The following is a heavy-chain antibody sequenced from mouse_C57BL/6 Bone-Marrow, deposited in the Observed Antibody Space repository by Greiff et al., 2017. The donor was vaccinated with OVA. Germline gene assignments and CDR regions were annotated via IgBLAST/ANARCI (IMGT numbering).Heavy chain of an antibody. V-gene: IGHV1-7*01. CDR3: ASHYYGSSYAAY. J-gene: IGHJ3*01. CDR1: GYTFTSYW. CDR2: INPSSGYT. Sequence: QVQLKESGAELAKPGASVKLSCKASGYTFTSYWMHWVKQRPGQGLAWIGYINPSSGYTKYNQKFKDKATLTADKSSSTAYMQLSSLTDEDSAVYYCASHYYGSSYAAYWGQGTLVTVSA. D-gene: IGHD1-1*01.